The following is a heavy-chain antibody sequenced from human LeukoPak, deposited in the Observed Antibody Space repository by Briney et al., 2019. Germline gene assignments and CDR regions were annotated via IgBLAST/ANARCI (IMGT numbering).Heavy chain of an antibody. D-gene: IGHD2-21*01. CDR1: GFTFSSYG. CDR3: AKAYPKETHY. CDR2: ITGSGDRS. Sequence: PGGSLRLSCAASGFTFSSYGMSWVPPASGKGLEWVSAITGSGDRSYYADSVKGRFTISRDNSKNTLYLQMNSLRAEDTAVYYCAKAYPKETHYWGQGTLVTVSS. V-gene: IGHV3-23*01. J-gene: IGHJ4*02.